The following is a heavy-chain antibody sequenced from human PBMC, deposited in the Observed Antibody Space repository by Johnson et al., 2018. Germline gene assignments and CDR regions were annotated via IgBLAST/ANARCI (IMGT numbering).Heavy chain of an antibody. J-gene: IGHJ3*02. D-gene: IGHD1/OR15-1a*01. CDR1: GFNFDSYT. CDR2: ILYAGGNK. V-gene: IGHV3-30-3*01. Sequence: QVQLVQSGGGVVQPGMSLRLSCAASGFNFDSYTFHWVRLAPGKGLEWVALILYAGGNKYDAAGVEGRLTISRVNSGNTLYLHMNRLTTEDTAVYYCARPRENNLGPDAFYIWCQGTVVTVSS. CDR3: ARPRENNLGPDAFYI.